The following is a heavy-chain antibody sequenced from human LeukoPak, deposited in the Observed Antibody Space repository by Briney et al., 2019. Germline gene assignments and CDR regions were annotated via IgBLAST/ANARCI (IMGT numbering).Heavy chain of an antibody. V-gene: IGHV4-31*03. CDR1: GGSISSGGYY. Sequence: PSETLSLTCTVSGGSISSGGYYWSRIRQHPGKGLEWIGYIYYSGSTYYNPSLKSRVTISVDTSKNQFSLELSSVTAADTAVYYCARVDYDILTGLGYYGMDVWGQGTTVTVSS. J-gene: IGHJ6*02. CDR3: ARVDYDILTGLGYYGMDV. CDR2: IYYSGST. D-gene: IGHD3-9*01.